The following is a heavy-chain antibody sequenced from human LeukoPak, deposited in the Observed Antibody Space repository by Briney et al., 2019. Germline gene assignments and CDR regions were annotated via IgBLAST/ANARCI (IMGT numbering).Heavy chain of an antibody. D-gene: IGHD2-2*02. CDR1: GYTFTGYY. Sequence: ASVKVSCKASGYTFTGYYMHWVRQAPGQGLEWMGRINPNSGGTNYAQKFQGRVTMTRDTSISTAYMELSRLRSDDTAVYYCARDADLGYCSSTSCYKGGSYWGQGTLVTVSS. J-gene: IGHJ4*02. CDR3: ARDADLGYCSSTSCYKGGSY. CDR2: INPNSGGT. V-gene: IGHV1-2*06.